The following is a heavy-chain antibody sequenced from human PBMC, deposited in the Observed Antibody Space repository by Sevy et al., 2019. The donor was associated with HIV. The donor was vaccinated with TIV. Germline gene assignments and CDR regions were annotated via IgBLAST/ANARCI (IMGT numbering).Heavy chain of an antibody. J-gene: IGHJ4*02. CDR3: AKGTLWFGELYYFDY. CDR2: ISGSGGST. V-gene: IGHV3-23*01. Sequence: GGSLRLSCAASGFTFSSYAMSWVRQAPGKGLEWVSAISGSGGSTYYADSVKGRFTISRDNSKNTLYLQMNSLRAEDTAVYYCAKGTLWFGELYYFDYWGQGTLVTVSS. CDR1: GFTFSSYA. D-gene: IGHD3-10*01.